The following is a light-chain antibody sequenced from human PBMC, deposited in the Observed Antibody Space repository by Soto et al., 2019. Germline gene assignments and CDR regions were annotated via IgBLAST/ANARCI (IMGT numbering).Light chain of an antibody. CDR3: QKYNSFGT. V-gene: IGKV1-39*01. Sequence: DIQMTQSPSSLSASVGDRVTITCRASQSISSYLNWYQQKPGKAPKLLIYAASSLQSGVPSRFSGSGSGTDFTLTISSLQPEDVATYYCQKYNSFGTFGPGTKVDIK. J-gene: IGKJ3*01. CDR2: AAS. CDR1: QSISSY.